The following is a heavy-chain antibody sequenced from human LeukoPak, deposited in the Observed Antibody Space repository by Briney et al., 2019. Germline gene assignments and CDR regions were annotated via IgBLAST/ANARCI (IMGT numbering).Heavy chain of an antibody. D-gene: IGHD2-21*02. Sequence: SETLSLTCTVSGASISSYYWSWIRQPPGKGLEWIGNIYYSGSTNYNPSLKSRVTISVDTSKSQFSLRLSSATAADTAVYYCAREYCGGDCYSYYFDYWGQGTLVTVSS. CDR3: AREYCGGDCYSYYFDY. CDR1: GASISSYY. J-gene: IGHJ4*02. V-gene: IGHV4-59*01. CDR2: IYYSGST.